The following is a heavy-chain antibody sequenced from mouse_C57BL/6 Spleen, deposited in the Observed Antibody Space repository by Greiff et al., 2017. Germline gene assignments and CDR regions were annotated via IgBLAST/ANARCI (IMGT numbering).Heavy chain of an antibody. V-gene: IGHV1-80*01. CDR2: IYPGDGDT. J-gene: IGHJ2*01. Sequence: VKLVESGAELVKPGASVKISCKASGYAFSSYWMNWVKQRPGKGLEWIGQIYPGDGDTNYNGKFKGKATLTADKSSSTAYMQLSSLTSEDSAVYFCARGDYGSSSFDYWGQGTTLTVSS. CDR3: ARGDYGSSSFDY. D-gene: IGHD1-1*01. CDR1: GYAFSSYW.